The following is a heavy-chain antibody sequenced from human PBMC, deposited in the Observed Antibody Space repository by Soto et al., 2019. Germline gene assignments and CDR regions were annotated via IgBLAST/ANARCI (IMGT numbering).Heavy chain of an antibody. D-gene: IGHD3-10*01. Sequence: SETLSLACAVSGYSISRGFYWGCIRQPPGKRLEWIGNIYHSWSTYFNPSLKSRVNMSVDTSENQFSLKLSSVTATDTALYYCARGALGSSAYFDYWGPGILVTVSS. CDR3: ARGALGSSAYFDY. V-gene: IGHV4-38-2*01. J-gene: IGHJ4*02. CDR1: GYSISRGFY. CDR2: IYHSWST.